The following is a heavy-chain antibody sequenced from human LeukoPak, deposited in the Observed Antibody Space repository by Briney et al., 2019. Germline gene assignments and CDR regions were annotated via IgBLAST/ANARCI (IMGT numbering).Heavy chain of an antibody. CDR2: INTNTGDP. CDR1: GYTFTGYG. Sequence: ASVKVSCKASGYTFTGYGISRVRQAPGQGLEWMGWINTNTGDPTYAQGFTGRFVFSLDTSVSTAYLQISSLKAEDTAVYYCAREDSSSSGYNWFDPWGQGTLVTVSS. CDR3: AREDSSSSGYNWFDP. D-gene: IGHD6-6*01. J-gene: IGHJ5*02. V-gene: IGHV7-4-1*02.